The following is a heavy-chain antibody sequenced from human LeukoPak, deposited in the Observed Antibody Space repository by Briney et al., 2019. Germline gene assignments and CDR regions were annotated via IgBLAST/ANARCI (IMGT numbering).Heavy chain of an antibody. CDR3: AKSDYYGASDY. D-gene: IGHD3-10*01. V-gene: IGHV4-59*01. J-gene: IGHJ4*02. CDR2: IYYSGST. Sequence: SETLSLTCTVSAGSISLYNTYYWNWIRQSPGKGLEWIGYIYYSGSTSYNPSLKSRVTISVDTFRNQFSLKLTSVTAADTAIYYCAKSDYYGASDYWGQGTLVTVSS. CDR1: AGSISLYNTYY.